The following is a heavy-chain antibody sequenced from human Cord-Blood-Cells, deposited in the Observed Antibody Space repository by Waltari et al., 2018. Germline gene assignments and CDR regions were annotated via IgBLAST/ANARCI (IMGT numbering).Heavy chain of an antibody. D-gene: IGHD7-27*01. V-gene: IGHV4-61*09. CDR1: GGSISSGSYY. J-gene: IGHJ2*01. Sequence: QVQLQESGPGLVKPSQTLSLTCTVSGGSISSGSYYWSWIRQPAGKGLEWIGYIYTSGGTNYNPSLKSRVTISVDTSKNQFSLKLSSVTAADTAVYYCARVRVSGDRYFDLWGRGTLVTVSS. CDR3: ARVRVSGDRYFDL. CDR2: IYTSGGT.